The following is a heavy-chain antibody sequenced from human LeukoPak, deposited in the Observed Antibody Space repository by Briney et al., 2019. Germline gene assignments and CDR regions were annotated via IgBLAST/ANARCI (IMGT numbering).Heavy chain of an antibody. CDR1: GFIFSNCW. V-gene: IGHV3-7*01. Sequence: GGSLRLSCETSGFIFSNCWMTWVRQAPGKGLEWVANIKTDASEKYYADSVKGRFTISRDNAKNSLYLQMNSLRAEDTAVYYCATYSTRNAREFQSWGQGTLVTVSS. J-gene: IGHJ1*01. CDR3: ATYSTRNAREFQS. CDR2: IKTDASEK. D-gene: IGHD4-11*01.